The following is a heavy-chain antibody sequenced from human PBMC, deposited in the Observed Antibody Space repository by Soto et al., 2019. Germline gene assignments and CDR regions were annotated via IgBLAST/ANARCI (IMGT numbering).Heavy chain of an antibody. CDR2: ITSSGTTI. J-gene: IGHJ4*02. CDR1: GFTFSSYE. V-gene: IGHV3-48*03. Sequence: XVSLRLSCAASGFTFSSYEMNWVRQAPGKGLEWVSYITSSGTTIYYADSVKGRFTISRGNAKNSLYLQMNSLRAEDTAVYYCARDPLAIVRGIQHFDYWGQGTLVTVSS. D-gene: IGHD3-10*01. CDR3: ARDPLAIVRGIQHFDY.